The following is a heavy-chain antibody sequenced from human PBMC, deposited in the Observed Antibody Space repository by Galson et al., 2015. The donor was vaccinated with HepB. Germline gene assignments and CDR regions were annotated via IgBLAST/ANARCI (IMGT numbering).Heavy chain of an antibody. Sequence: SLRLSCAVSGFTFSDYYMSWIRQAPGKGLEWVSYTSSSGTTIYYADFMKGRFTISRDNAKNSLYLQMNSLRAEDTAVYYCAKDPGTVTTWAYFDYWGQGTLVTVSS. CDR3: AKDPGTVTTWAYFDY. CDR2: TSSSGTTI. J-gene: IGHJ4*02. D-gene: IGHD4-17*01. CDR1: GFTFSDYY. V-gene: IGHV3-11*01.